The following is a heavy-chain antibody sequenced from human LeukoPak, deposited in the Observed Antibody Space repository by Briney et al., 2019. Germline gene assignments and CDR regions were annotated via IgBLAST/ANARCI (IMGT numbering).Heavy chain of an antibody. V-gene: IGHV1-18*01. CDR1: GYTFTSYG. J-gene: IGHJ3*02. CDR2: ISPYNGNT. CDR3: ARVCHVGNDAFDI. D-gene: IGHD7-27*01. Sequence: ASVKVSCKTSGYTFTSYGLSWVRQAPGHGLEWMGWISPYNGNTNYAQKFQGRVTMTTDTSTTTGYMELRSLRSDDTAVYYCARVCHVGNDAFDIWGQGTMITGSS.